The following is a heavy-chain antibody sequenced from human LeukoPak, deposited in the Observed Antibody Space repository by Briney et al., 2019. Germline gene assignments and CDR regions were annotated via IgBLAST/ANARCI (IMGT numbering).Heavy chain of an antibody. Sequence: GGSLRLSCAASGFTFSSYGMHWVRQAPGQGLEWMGRINPNSGGTNYAQKFQGRVTMTRDTSISTAYMELSRLRSDDTAVYYCARDLDYYDSSGLDYWGQGTLVTVSS. CDR1: GFTFSSYG. V-gene: IGHV1-2*06. D-gene: IGHD3-22*01. J-gene: IGHJ4*02. CDR2: INPNSGGT. CDR3: ARDLDYYDSSGLDY.